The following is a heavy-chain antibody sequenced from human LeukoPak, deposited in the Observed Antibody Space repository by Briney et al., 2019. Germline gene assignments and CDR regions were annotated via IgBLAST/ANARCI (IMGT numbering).Heavy chain of an antibody. J-gene: IGHJ4*02. Sequence: GGSLRLSCAASGFTFSSYWMSWVRQAPGKGLEWVANIKQDGSEKYYVDSVKGRFTISRDNAKNSLYLQMNSLRAEDTAVYYCARDYGVAVAGTGDSSDYWGQGTLVTVSS. D-gene: IGHD6-19*01. CDR1: GFTFSSYW. CDR3: ARDYGVAVAGTGDSSDY. V-gene: IGHV3-7*01. CDR2: IKQDGSEK.